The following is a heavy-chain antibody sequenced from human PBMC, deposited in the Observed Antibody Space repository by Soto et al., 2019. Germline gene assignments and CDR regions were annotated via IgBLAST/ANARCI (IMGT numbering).Heavy chain of an antibody. V-gene: IGHV3-33*01. CDR1: GFTFSSYG. Sequence: GESLKISCAASGFTFSSYGMHWVRQAPGKGLEWVAVIWYDGSNKYYADSVKGRFTISRDNSKNTLYLQMNSLRAEDTAVYYCARDQVPVEYYYGSGSLNAEYYYYGMDVWGQATTVTV. J-gene: IGHJ6*02. CDR2: IWYDGSNK. D-gene: IGHD3-10*01. CDR3: ARDQVPVEYYYGSGSLNAEYYYYGMDV.